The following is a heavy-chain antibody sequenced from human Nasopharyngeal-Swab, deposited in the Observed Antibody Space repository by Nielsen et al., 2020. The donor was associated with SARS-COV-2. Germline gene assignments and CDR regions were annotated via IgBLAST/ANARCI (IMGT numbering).Heavy chain of an antibody. J-gene: IGHJ6*02. CDR3: ARGDTDYYYYGLDV. CDR2: IIPMFGTA. CDR1: GGTFSSYA. Sequence: SVKVSCKASGGTFSSYAISWVRQAPGQGLEWMGGIIPMFGTAKYAQNFQGRVTITADKSTSTAYMDLSRLKSEDPAVYYCARGDTDYYYYGLDVWGQGTTVTVSS. D-gene: IGHD5-18*01. V-gene: IGHV1-69*06.